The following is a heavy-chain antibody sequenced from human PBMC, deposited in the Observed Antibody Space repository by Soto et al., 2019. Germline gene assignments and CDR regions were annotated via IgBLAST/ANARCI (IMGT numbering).Heavy chain of an antibody. CDR1: GFNFSNHW. V-gene: IGHV3-74*01. CDR3: ARESGDWPLNWFDP. D-gene: IGHD2-21*02. Sequence: GGSLRLSCAASGFNFSNHWMHWVRQRPAKGLVWVSRITSDGKSKAYAESVKGRFAISRDNAKNTLYLQMNGLTAEDTAVYYCARESGDWPLNWFDPWGQGTLVTVSS. CDR2: ITSDGKSK. J-gene: IGHJ5*02.